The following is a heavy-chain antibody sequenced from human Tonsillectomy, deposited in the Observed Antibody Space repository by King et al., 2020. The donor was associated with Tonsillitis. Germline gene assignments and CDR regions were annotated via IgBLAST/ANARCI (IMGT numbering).Heavy chain of an antibody. CDR2: ISGSGGST. J-gene: IGHJ6*02. CDR3: AKDWDFWSPHGMAV. Sequence: VQLVESGGGLIQPGGSLRLSCAASGFTFSSYAMSWVRQAPGKGLEWVSGISGSGGSTYYADSVKGRFAISRDNSKNTLYLQMNSLRAEETAVYYCAKDWDFWSPHGMAVWGQGTTVSVSS. V-gene: IGHV3-23*04. CDR1: GFTFSSYA. D-gene: IGHD3-3*01.